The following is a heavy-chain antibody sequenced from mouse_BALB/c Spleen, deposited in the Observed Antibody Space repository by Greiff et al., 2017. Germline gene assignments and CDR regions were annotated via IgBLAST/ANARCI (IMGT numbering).Heavy chain of an antibody. J-gene: IGHJ3*01. Sequence: EVHLVESGPSLVKPSQTLSLTCSVTGDSITSGYWNWIRKFPGNKLEYMGYISYSGSTYYNPSLKSRISITRDTSKNQYYLQLNSVTTEDTATYYCARYYGSRGPWFAYWGQGTLVTVSA. CDR1: GDSITSGY. CDR2: ISYSGST. V-gene: IGHV3-8*02. CDR3: ARYYGSRGPWFAY. D-gene: IGHD1-1*01.